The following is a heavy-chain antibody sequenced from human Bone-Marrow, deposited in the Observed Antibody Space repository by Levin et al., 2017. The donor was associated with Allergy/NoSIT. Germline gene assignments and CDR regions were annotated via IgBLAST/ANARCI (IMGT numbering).Heavy chain of an antibody. Sequence: GGSLRLSCAASGFTFGNHAMTWVRHAPGKGLEWVSTIRPNSERTYFADSVQGRFTVSRDDSMNMMYLQMNSLRVDDAAVYYCAREQGASGWYTVDFWGQGSLVTVSS. CDR1: GFTFGNHA. V-gene: IGHV3-23*01. CDR2: IRPNSERT. CDR3: AREQGASGWYTVDF. D-gene: IGHD6-13*01. J-gene: IGHJ4*02.